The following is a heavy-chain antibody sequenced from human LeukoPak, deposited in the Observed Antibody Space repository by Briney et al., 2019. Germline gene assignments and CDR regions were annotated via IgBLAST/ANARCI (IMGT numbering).Heavy chain of an antibody. J-gene: IGHJ4*02. CDR3: AIQGGKYYDSSGY. CDR2: ISYDGSNK. V-gene: IGHV3-30*04. CDR1: GFTFSSYA. D-gene: IGHD3-22*01. Sequence: GRSLRLSCAASGFTFSSYAMHWVRQAPGKGLEWVAVISYDGSNKYYADSVKGRFTISRDNSKNTLYLQMNSLRAEDTAVYYCAIQGGKYYDSSGYWGQGTLVTVSS.